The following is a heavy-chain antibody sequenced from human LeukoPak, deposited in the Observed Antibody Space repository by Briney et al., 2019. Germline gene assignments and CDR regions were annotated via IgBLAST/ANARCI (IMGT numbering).Heavy chain of an antibody. J-gene: IGHJ4*02. CDR2: IYYSGST. D-gene: IGHD3-10*01. CDR1: GGSLSSYY. CDR3: ARGLIGFGELYLDY. V-gene: IGHV4-59*01. Sequence: SETLSLTCTVSGGSLSSYYWSWIRQPPGKGLEWIGYIYYSGSTNYNPSLKSRVTISVDTSKNQFSLKLSSVTAADTAVYYCARGLIGFGELYLDYWGQGTPVTVSS.